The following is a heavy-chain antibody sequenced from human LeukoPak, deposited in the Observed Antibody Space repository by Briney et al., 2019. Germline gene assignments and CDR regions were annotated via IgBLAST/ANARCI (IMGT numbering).Heavy chain of an antibody. CDR1: GAPIISYY. J-gene: IGHJ4*02. Sequence: SETLSLTCTVSGAPIISYYLIGIRQPAGKGLEWIGRIYTSGSTNYNPSLKSRVTISVDKSKNQFSLKLSSVTAADTAVYFCARGLSHSWYVGYRGTGTLVTVSS. CDR3: ARGLSHSWYVGY. CDR2: IYTSGST. V-gene: IGHV4-4*07. D-gene: IGHD6-13*01.